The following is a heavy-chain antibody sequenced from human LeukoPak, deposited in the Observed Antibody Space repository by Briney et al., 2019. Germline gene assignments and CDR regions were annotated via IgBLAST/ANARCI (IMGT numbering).Heavy chain of an antibody. CDR3: AREHYYGSGSIVDY. CDR2: IYYSGST. Sequence: SETLSLTCTVSGGSISSSSYYWGWIRQPPGKGLEWIGSIYYSGSTYYNPSLKSRVTISVDTSKNQFSLKLSSVTAAGTAVYYCAREHYYGSGSIVDYWGQGTLVTVSS. CDR1: GGSISSSSYY. D-gene: IGHD3-10*01. J-gene: IGHJ4*02. V-gene: IGHV4-39*07.